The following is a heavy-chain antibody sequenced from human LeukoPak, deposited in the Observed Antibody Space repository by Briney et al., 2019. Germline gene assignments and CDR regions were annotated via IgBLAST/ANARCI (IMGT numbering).Heavy chain of an antibody. J-gene: IGHJ4*02. CDR3: ARGWAAAGVDY. Sequence: XSISXXYWSWIRQPPGKGLEWIGYIYYSGSTNYNPSLKSRVTISVDTSKNQFSLKLSSVTAADTAVYYCARGWAAAGVDYWGQGTLVTVSS. V-gene: IGHV4-59*01. CDR2: IYYSGST. D-gene: IGHD6-13*01. CDR1: XSISXXY.